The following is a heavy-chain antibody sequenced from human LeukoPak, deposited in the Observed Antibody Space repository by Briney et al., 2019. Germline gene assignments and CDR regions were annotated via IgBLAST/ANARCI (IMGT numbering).Heavy chain of an antibody. CDR3: ARVYCSSTSCLFDY. CDR2: VHTSGST. D-gene: IGHD2-2*01. J-gene: IGHJ4*02. V-gene: IGHV4-4*07. CDR1: GGSISSYY. Sequence: SETLSLICTVSGGSISSYYWSWIRQPAGKGLEWIGRVHTSGSTNYNPSLKSRVTVSVDTSKNQFSVKLSSVTAADTAVYYCARVYCSSTSCLFDYWGQGTLVTVSS.